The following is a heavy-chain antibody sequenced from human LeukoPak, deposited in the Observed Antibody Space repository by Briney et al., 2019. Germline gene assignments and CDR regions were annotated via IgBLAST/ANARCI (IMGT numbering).Heavy chain of an antibody. V-gene: IGHV3-23*01. CDR2: INGGGNTT. Sequence: PGGSLRLSCAASGFAFSSFAMGWVRQSPGKGLEWLSTINGGGNTTFYSDSVKGRFTISRDNSKNTLYLHMDSLRPDDTATYYCTKELHVAVAVADYYYFYMDVWGRGNAVTVSS. CDR3: TKELHVAVAVADYYYFYMDV. J-gene: IGHJ6*03. CDR1: GFAFSSFA. D-gene: IGHD6-19*01.